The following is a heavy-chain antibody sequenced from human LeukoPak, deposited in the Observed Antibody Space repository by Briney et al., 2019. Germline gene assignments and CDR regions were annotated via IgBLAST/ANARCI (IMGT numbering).Heavy chain of an antibody. V-gene: IGHV3-23*01. CDR3: ARDFPKDVWGSYRLPLFDY. CDR1: GFTFSSYA. CDR2: ISGSGGST. J-gene: IGHJ4*02. D-gene: IGHD3-16*02. Sequence: PGGSLRLSCAASGFTFSSYAMSWVRQAPGKGLEWVSAISGSGGSTYYADSVKGRFTISRDNAKNSLYLQMNSLRAEDTAVYYCARDFPKDVWGSYRLPLFDYWGQGTLVTVSS.